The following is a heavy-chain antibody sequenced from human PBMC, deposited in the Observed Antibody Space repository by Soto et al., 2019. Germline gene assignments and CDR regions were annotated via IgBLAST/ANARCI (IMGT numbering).Heavy chain of an antibody. Sequence: QLQLQESGPGLVKPSETLSLTCTVSGGSISSSSYYWGWIRQPPGKGLEWIGGIYYSGSTYYNPSIKTPVTISIHTSKNQYAAKHSSVTAEDTAVYYCARHTPASSSSDHWGQGTLVTVSS. V-gene: IGHV4-39*01. D-gene: IGHD2-2*01. CDR3: ARHTPASSSSDH. CDR1: GGSISSSSYY. CDR2: IYYSGST. J-gene: IGHJ4*02.